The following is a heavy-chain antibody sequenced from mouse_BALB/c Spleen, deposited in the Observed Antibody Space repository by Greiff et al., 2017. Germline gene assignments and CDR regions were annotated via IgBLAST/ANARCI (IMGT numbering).Heavy chain of an antibody. D-gene: IGHD2-1*01. CDR3: AIYGNWYFDV. V-gene: IGHV1-69*01. CDR2: IDTSDSYT. Sequence: VQLQQSGAELVMPGASVKMSCKASGYTFTDYWMHWVKQRPGQGLEWIGAIDTSDSYTSYNQKFKGKATLTVDESSSTAYMQLSSLTSEDSAVYYCAIYGNWYFDVWGAGTTVTVSS. J-gene: IGHJ1*01. CDR1: GYTFTDYW.